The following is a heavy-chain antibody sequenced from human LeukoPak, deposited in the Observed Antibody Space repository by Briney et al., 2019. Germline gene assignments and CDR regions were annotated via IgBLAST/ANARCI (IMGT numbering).Heavy chain of an antibody. V-gene: IGHV4-59*08. CDR2: IYYSGST. J-gene: IGHJ4*02. CDR1: GGSTSSYY. D-gene: IGHD3-10*01. CDR3: ARHSPERWGGKAGYFDY. Sequence: PSETLSLTCTVSGGSTSSYYWSWVRQPPGTGLEWIGYIYYSGSTNYNPSLKSRVTISVDTSKNQFSLKLSSVTAADTAVYYCARHSPERWGGKAGYFDYGGQGTLVTVSA.